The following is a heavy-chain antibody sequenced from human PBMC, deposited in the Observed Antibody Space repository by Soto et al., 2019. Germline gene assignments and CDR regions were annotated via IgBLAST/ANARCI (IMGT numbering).Heavy chain of an antibody. V-gene: IGHV3-23*01. Sequence: GGSLRLSCAASGFTFITYSINWVRQAPGKGLEWVSSITGSGSTTYYADSVKGRLTVARDNSKNSLYLQMNSLRAGDTAVYFCARIRHSTSMEFELSGRATVVTVSS. D-gene: IGHD6-6*01. CDR3: ARIRHSTSMEFEL. CDR2: ITGSGSTT. J-gene: IGHJ2*01. CDR1: GFTFITYS.